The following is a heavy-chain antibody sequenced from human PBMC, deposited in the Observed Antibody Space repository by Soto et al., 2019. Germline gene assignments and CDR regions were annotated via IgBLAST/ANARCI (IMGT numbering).Heavy chain of an antibody. CDR3: ERDRKLQQRRHYYYGMDV. Sequence: QVQLVESGGGVVQPGRSLRLSCAASGFTFSSYGMNWVRQAPGKGLEWVAVIWYDGSNKYYADSVKGRFTISRDNSKNTLYLQMNSLRAEDTAVYYCERDRKLQQRRHYYYGMDVGGQGTTVTVSS. V-gene: IGHV3-33*01. D-gene: IGHD6-13*01. J-gene: IGHJ6*02. CDR1: GFTFSSYG. CDR2: IWYDGSNK.